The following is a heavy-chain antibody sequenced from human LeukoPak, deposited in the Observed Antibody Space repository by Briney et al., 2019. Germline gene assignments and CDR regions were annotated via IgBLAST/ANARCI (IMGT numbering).Heavy chain of an antibody. Sequence: GGSLRLSCAASGFTFSSYAMSWVRQAPGKGLEWVSAISGSGGSTYYADSVKGRFTISRDNSKNTLYLQMNSLRAEDTAVYYCARDRTRLYFWHAFDIWGQGTMVTVSS. CDR1: GFTFSSYA. CDR3: ARDRTRLYFWHAFDI. J-gene: IGHJ3*02. CDR2: ISGSGGST. V-gene: IGHV3-23*01. D-gene: IGHD2/OR15-2a*01.